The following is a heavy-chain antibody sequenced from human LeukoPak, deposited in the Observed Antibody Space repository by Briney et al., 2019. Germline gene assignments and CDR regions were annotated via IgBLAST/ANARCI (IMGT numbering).Heavy chain of an antibody. CDR1: GFTFNNYG. V-gene: IGHV3-21*01. CDR2: ISSSSSYI. CDR3: ATPQVGY. J-gene: IGHJ4*02. D-gene: IGHD1-26*01. Sequence: GGSLRLSCAASGFTFNNYGMHWVRQAPGKGLEWVSSISSSSSYIYYADSVKGRFTISRDNAKNSLYLQMNSLRAEDTAVYYCATPQVGYWGQGTLVTVSS.